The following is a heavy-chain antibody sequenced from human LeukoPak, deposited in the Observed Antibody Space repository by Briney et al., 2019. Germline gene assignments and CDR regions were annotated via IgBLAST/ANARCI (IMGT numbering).Heavy chain of an antibody. CDR2: INPNSGGT. CDR1: GYTFTGHY. Sequence: ASVKVSCKASGYTFTGHYMHWVRQAPGQGLEWMGWINPNSGGTNYAQKFQGWVTMTRDTSISTAYMELSRLRSDDTAVYYCARDKAYGSGSYDYWGQGTLVTVSS. D-gene: IGHD3-10*01. J-gene: IGHJ4*02. CDR3: ARDKAYGSGSYDY. V-gene: IGHV1-2*04.